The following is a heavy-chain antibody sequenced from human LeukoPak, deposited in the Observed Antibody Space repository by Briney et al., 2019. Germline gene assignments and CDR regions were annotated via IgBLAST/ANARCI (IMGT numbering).Heavy chain of an antibody. D-gene: IGHD5-18*01. CDR2: KYYSGST. CDR1: GVSINTCCYY. J-gene: IGHJ4*02. CDR3: ARGRSYGFDFDS. Sequence: SETLSLTCDVSGVSINTCCYYWTWIRQPPGNGLEWIGYKYYSGSTRYNSSLRSRLTISLDTSKNQFSLRLTSVTAADTAVYYCARGRSYGFDFDSWGPGTLVIVSS. V-gene: IGHV4-61*01.